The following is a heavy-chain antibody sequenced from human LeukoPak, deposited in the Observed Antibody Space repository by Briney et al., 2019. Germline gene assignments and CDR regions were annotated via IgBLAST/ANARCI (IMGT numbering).Heavy chain of an antibody. V-gene: IGHV4-59*08. J-gene: IGHJ6*02. Sequence: SETLSLTCTVSGGSISSYYWSWIRQPPGKGLEWIGYIYYSGSTNYNPSLKSRVTISVDTSKNQFSLKLSSVTAADTAVYYCARLKSRDMNYDFWSGYPIDYYYYGMDVWGQGTTVTVSS. CDR1: GGSISSYY. D-gene: IGHD3-3*01. CDR3: ARLKSRDMNYDFWSGYPIDYYYYGMDV. CDR2: IYYSGST.